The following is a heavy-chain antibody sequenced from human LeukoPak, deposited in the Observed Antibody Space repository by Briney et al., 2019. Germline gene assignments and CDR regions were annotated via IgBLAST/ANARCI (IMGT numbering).Heavy chain of an antibody. D-gene: IGHD3-10*01. J-gene: IGHJ3*02. CDR3: ARTYLPWFAFDI. CDR2: INSDGSST. Sequence: PGGSLRLSCAASGFTFSSYAMSWVRQAPGKGLVWVSRINSDGSSTSYADSVKGRFTISRDNAKNTLYLQMNSLRAEDTAVYYCARTYLPWFAFDIWGQGTMVTVSS. V-gene: IGHV3-74*01. CDR1: GFTFSSYA.